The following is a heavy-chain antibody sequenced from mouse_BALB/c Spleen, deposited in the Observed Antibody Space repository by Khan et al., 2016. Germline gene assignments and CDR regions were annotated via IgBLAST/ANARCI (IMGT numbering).Heavy chain of an antibody. CDR2: IDPANGNT. Sequence: VQLKQSGAELVEPGASVKLSCTTSGFNVKDTYIHWVKQRPEQGLEWIGRIDPANGNTEYDPKFQGKATVTAETSSNTAYLQLSSLTSEDTAVYYCAGITTDYYAMDYWGQGTSVTVSS. J-gene: IGHJ4*01. V-gene: IGHV14-3*02. D-gene: IGHD2-4*01. CDR3: AGITTDYYAMDY. CDR1: GFNVKDTY.